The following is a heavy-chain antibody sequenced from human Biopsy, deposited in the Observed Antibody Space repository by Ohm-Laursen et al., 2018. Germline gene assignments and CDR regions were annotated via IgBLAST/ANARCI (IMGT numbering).Heavy chain of an antibody. Sequence: SETLSLTCPVSGGSISNNNYYWGWIRQPPGKGLEWIGSIFYRESTHYKPSLKSRVNISVDTSKNQFSLKPNSVTAADTAVYYCARDYDTSGYYYVSWGQGTLVTVSS. J-gene: IGHJ5*02. CDR1: GGSISNNNYY. V-gene: IGHV4-39*01. D-gene: IGHD3-22*01. CDR2: IFYREST. CDR3: ARDYDTSGYYYVS.